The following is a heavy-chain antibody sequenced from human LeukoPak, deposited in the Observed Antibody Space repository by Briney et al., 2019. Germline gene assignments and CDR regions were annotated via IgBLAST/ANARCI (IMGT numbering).Heavy chain of an antibody. V-gene: IGHV3-23*01. J-gene: IGHJ4*02. D-gene: IGHD3-10*01. CDR2: ISDSGGST. CDR3: ARDAPYYYGSGSYYNTPVGYFDY. CDR1: GFTFNTYA. Sequence: PGGSLRLSCAASGFTFNTYAMTWVRQAPGKGLEWVSGISDSGGSTYYADSVKGRFTISRDNSKNTLYLQMNSLRAEDTALYYCARDAPYYYGSGSYYNTPVGYFDYWGQGTLVTVSS.